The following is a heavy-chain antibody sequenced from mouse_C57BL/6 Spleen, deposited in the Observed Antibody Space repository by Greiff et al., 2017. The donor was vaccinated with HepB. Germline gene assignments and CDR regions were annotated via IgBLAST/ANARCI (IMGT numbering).Heavy chain of an antibody. Sequence: VQLQQSGPELVKPGASVKISCKASGYAFSSSWMNWVKQRPGKGLEWIGRIYPGDGDTNYNGKFKGKATLTADKSASTAYMQLSSLTSEDSAVYFCARLDGNYDGYWGQGTTLTVSS. CDR3: ARLDGNYDGY. CDR1: GYAFSSSW. V-gene: IGHV1-82*01. J-gene: IGHJ2*01. D-gene: IGHD2-1*01. CDR2: IYPGDGDT.